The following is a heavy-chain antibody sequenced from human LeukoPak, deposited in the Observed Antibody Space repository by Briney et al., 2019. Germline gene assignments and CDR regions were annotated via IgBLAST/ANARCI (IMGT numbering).Heavy chain of an antibody. J-gene: IGHJ4*02. CDR3: AREGIMITFGGVIGSFDY. V-gene: IGHV4-61*02. CDR1: GGSISSGSYY. D-gene: IGHD3-16*02. Sequence: SETLSLTCTVSGGSISSGSYYWSWIRQPAGKGLEWIGRIYTSGSTNYNPSLKSRVTISVDTSKNQFSLKLSSVTAADTAVYYCAREGIMITFGGVIGSFDYWGQGTLVTVSS. CDR2: IYTSGST.